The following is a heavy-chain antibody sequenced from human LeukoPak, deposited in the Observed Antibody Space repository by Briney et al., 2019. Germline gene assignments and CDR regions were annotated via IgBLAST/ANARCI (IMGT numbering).Heavy chain of an antibody. CDR1: GFTFSSYS. D-gene: IGHD6-19*01. V-gene: IGHV3-30*18. J-gene: IGHJ4*02. CDR2: IASDGGIK. CDR3: AKEISVAGMFDY. Sequence: GGSLRLSCAASGFTFSSYSMNWVRQAPGRGLEWVAGIASDGGIKYYADSMKGRFTISRDNSKNTLYLQMNSLRAEDTALYYCAKEISVAGMFDYWGQGTLVTVSS.